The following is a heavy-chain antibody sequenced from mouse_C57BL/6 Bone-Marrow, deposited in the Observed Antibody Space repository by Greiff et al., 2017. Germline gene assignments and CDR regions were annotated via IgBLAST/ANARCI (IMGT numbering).Heavy chain of an antibody. CDR1: GFSLTSYG. CDR3: ARNRGTMVTRVGLFAY. Sequence: VQLQQSGPGLVQPSQSLSITCTVSGFSLTSYGVPWVRQSPGKGLEWLGVIWSGGSTDYNAAFISRLSISKDNSKSQVFFKMNSLQADDTAIYYCARNRGTMVTRVGLFAYWGQGTTLTVSS. CDR2: IWSGGST. V-gene: IGHV2-2*01. D-gene: IGHD2-2*01. J-gene: IGHJ2*01.